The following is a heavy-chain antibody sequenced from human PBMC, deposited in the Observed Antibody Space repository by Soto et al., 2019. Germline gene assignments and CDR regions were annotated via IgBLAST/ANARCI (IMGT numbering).Heavy chain of an antibody. CDR1: GGSIGSGGYY. CDR3: ARDAPSSAFDRGKD. CDR2: IYHSGST. J-gene: IGHJ4*02. Sequence: QVQLQESGPGLVKPSQTLSLTCTVSGGSIGSGGYYWSWIRQHPGKGLEWIGWIYHSGSTYYNPSLNIRVTISVDTSKNQFSLKLTSVTAADTAVYYCARDAPSSAFDRGKDWGQGTLVTVSS. V-gene: IGHV4-31*03. D-gene: IGHD3-10*01.